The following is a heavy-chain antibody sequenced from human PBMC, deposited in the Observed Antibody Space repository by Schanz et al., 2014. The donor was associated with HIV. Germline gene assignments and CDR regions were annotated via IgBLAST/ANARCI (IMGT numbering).Heavy chain of an antibody. Sequence: EVQLVESGGGLVQPGRSLRLSCATSGFFLDDYAMHWVRQAPGKGLEWVSGISWNSGSIGYAESVKGRFTISRDNAKNSLYLQMNSLRAEDTALYYCARDIMTRDGMDVWGQGTTVTVSS. J-gene: IGHJ6*02. CDR1: GFFLDDYA. CDR2: ISWNSGSI. CDR3: ARDIMTRDGMDV. V-gene: IGHV3-9*01. D-gene: IGHD2-8*01.